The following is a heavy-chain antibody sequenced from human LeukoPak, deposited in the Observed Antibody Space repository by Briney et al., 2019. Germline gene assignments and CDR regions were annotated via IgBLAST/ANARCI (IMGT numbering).Heavy chain of an antibody. D-gene: IGHD5-12*01. CDR1: GGTXSSYA. J-gene: IGHJ4*02. CDR3: AIGGYSGYDTIPGTPEYFDY. Sequence: SVKVSCKASGGTXSSYAISGVRQAPGQGPEWMGGIIPIFGTANYAQKFQGRVTITADESTSTAYMELSSLRSEDTAVYYCAIGGYSGYDTIPGTPEYFDYWGQGTLVTVSS. CDR2: IIPIFGTA. V-gene: IGHV1-69*13.